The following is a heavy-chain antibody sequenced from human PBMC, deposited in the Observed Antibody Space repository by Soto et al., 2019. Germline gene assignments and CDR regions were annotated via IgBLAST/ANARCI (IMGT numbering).Heavy chain of an antibody. D-gene: IGHD3-10*01. V-gene: IGHV3-66*01. CDR3: ARGLYDSGSFYFDF. CDR2: LYSGGTT. Sequence: EVQLLESGGGLVQPGGSLRLSCAASGFTLGRYGMSWVRQAPGKGLEWVSILYSGGTTYYADSVKGRFTISRDTSENTLYLQMNSLRAEDTAVYYCARGLYDSGSFYFDFWGQGTLVTVSS. CDR1: GFTLGRYG. J-gene: IGHJ4*02.